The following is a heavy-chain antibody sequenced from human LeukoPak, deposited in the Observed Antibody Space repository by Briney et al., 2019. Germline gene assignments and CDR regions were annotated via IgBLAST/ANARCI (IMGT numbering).Heavy chain of an antibody. J-gene: IGHJ5*02. CDR2: IYSGGST. Sequence: SGGSLRLSCAASGFTVSSNHMNWVRQAPGKGLEWVSVIYSGGSTYYADSVKGRFTISRDNSKNTLYLQMNSLRAEDTAVYHCVRDCDLWGQGTLVTVSS. CDR3: VRDCDL. CDR1: GFTVSSNH. V-gene: IGHV3-66*01.